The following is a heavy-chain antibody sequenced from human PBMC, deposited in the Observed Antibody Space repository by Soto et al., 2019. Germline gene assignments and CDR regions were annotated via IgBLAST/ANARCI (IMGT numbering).Heavy chain of an antibody. J-gene: IGHJ4*02. V-gene: IGHV3-21*01. CDR3: ARDQPGYSYGYGLGY. Sequence: GGSLRLTCAASGFSFSSYNMNWVRQAPGKGLEWVSSISSSSGYIYYADSVKGRFTISRDNAKNSLYLQMNSLRAEDTAVYYCARDQPGYSYGYGLGYWGQGTLVTVSS. CDR1: GFSFSSYN. CDR2: ISSSSGYI. D-gene: IGHD5-18*01.